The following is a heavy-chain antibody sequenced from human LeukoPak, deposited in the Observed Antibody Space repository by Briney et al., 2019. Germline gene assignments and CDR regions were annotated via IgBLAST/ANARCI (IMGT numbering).Heavy chain of an antibody. CDR1: GFTFSSYS. D-gene: IGHD6-19*01. J-gene: IGHJ4*02. CDR3: AREVRRGSDYFDY. V-gene: IGHV3-21*01. CDR2: ISSSSSYL. Sequence: GGSLRLSCEASGFTFSSYSMKWVRQAPGKGLEWVSSISSSSSYLYYADSVKGRFTISRDNAKNSLYLQMNSLSGEDTAVYYCAREVRRGSDYFDYWGQGTLVTVSS.